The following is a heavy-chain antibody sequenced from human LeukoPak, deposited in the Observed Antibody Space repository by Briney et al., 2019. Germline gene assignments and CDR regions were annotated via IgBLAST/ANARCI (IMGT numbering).Heavy chain of an antibody. J-gene: IGHJ4*02. Sequence: PSETLSLTCSVSGGSISNSRYYWGWLRLRPGKGLEWLGSIYYSGATNSNPSLRSRLTISVDTSKNQFSLKLSSVTAADTAVYYCARETAGETTVTTRVIDYWGQGTLVTVSS. D-gene: IGHD4-17*01. CDR3: ARETAGETTVTTRVIDY. CDR2: IYYSGAT. CDR1: GGSISNSRYY. V-gene: IGHV4-39*02.